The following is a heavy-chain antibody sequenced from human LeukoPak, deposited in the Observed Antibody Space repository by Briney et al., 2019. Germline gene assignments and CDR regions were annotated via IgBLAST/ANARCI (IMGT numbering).Heavy chain of an antibody. V-gene: IGHV3-48*04. D-gene: IGHD2-2*01. J-gene: IGHJ1*01. CDR1: GFTFSSYS. CDR3: ARGASSTSCYACFQH. CDR2: ISSSSSTI. Sequence: GGSLRLSCAASGFTFSSYSMNWVRQAPGKGLEWVSYISSSSSTIYYADSVKGRFTISRDNAKNSLYLQMNSLRAEDTAVYYCARGASSTSCYACFQHWGQGTLVTVSS.